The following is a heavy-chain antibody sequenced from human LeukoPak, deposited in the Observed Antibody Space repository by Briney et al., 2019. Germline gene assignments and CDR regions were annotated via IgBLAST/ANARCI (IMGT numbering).Heavy chain of an antibody. V-gene: IGHV1-18*01. CDR2: ISAYNGNT. D-gene: IGHD3-10*01. CDR1: GYTFTNYG. CDR3: ARDLVRGVIGF. J-gene: IGHJ4*02. Sequence: ASVTVSCKASGYTFTNYGVSWVRQAQGQGREWMGWISAYNGNTNYAQTLPGRVTMTTDTSTTTAYMELRSLRSDDTAVYYCARDLVRGVIGFWGQGTLVTVSS.